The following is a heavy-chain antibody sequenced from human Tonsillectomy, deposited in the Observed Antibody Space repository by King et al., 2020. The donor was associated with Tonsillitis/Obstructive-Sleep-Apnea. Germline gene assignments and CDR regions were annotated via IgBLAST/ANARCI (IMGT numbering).Heavy chain of an antibody. D-gene: IGHD3-22*01. CDR3: ARDFEGYYGMDV. V-gene: IGHV3-30*04. CDR2: MSYDGSNK. J-gene: IGHJ6*02. CDR1: GFTFSSYA. Sequence: HVQLVESGGGVVQPGRSLRLSCAASGFTFSSYAMHWVRQAPGKGLEWVEVMSYDGSNKYYADSVKGRFTISRDSSRNRLYLQMNSLRAEDTAVYYCARDFEGYYGMDVWGQGTTVTVSS.